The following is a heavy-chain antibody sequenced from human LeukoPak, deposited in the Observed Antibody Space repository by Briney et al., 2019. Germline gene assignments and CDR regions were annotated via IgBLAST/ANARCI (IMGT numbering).Heavy chain of an antibody. Sequence: GASVKVSCKASGGTFSSYAISWVRQAPGQGLEWMGRIIPILGIANYAQKFQGRVTITADKSTSTAYMELSSLRSEDTAVYYCAKLGYSSIPFPETHIDYWGQGTLVTVSS. V-gene: IGHV1-69*04. CDR3: AKLGYSSIPFPETHIDY. CDR2: IIPILGIA. J-gene: IGHJ4*02. D-gene: IGHD6-13*01. CDR1: GGTFSSYA.